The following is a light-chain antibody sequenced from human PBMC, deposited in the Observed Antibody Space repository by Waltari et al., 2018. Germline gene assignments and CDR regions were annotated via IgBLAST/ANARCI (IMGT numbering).Light chain of an antibody. CDR3: QQSYSTPFT. CDR2: AAS. V-gene: IGKV1-39*01. Sequence: DIQMTQSPSSLSASVGDRFTITCRASQSLSSYLNWYQQKPGKAPKLLIYAASSLQSGVPSRFSGSGSGTDFTLTISSLQPEDFATYYCQQSYSTPFTFGPGTKVDIK. J-gene: IGKJ3*01. CDR1: QSLSSY.